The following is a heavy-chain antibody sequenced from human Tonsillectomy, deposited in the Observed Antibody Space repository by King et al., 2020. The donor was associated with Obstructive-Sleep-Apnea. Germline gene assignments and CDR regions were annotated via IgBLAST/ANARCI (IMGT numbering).Heavy chain of an antibody. J-gene: IGHJ6*02. V-gene: IGHV3-30*03. D-gene: IGHD5-24*01. CDR1: EFTFSSYG. CDR3: AREVAEMAHSYYYYLDV. Sequence: VQLVESGGGVVQPGRSLRLSCAASEFTFSSYGFHWVRQAPGKGLDWVALISYDGSIKYYADSVKGRFTVSRDNSKNTLYLQMNSLRTEDTAVYYCAREVAEMAHSYYYYLDVWGQGTTVTVSS. CDR2: ISYDGSIK.